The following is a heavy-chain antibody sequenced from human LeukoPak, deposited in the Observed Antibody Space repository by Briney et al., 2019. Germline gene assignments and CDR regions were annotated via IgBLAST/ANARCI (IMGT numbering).Heavy chain of an antibody. CDR3: AKDLGSDRQQLVDVY. J-gene: IGHJ4*02. CDR2: ISSSSGTI. D-gene: IGHD6-13*01. V-gene: IGHV3-48*04. Sequence: GGSLRLSCAASGFSFSSYSMNWVRQAPGKGLECVSYISSSSGTIFYVDSVKGRFTISRDNAKNSLFLQMNSLRAEDTAVYYCAKDLGSDRQQLVDVYWGQGTLVTVSS. CDR1: GFSFSSYS.